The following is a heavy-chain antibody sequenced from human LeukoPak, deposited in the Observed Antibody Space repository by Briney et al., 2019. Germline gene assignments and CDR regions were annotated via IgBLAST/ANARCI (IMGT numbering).Heavy chain of an antibody. CDR2: IYTSGST. CDR3: VGSGYDYAEYFQH. CDR1: GGSISSYY. D-gene: IGHD3-22*01. V-gene: IGHV4-4*07. Sequence: SETLSLTCTVSGGSISSYYWSWIRQPAGKGLEWIGRIYTSGSTNYNPSLKSRVTISVDKSKTQFSLKLSSVTAADTAVYYWVGSGYDYAEYFQHWGQGTLVTVSS. J-gene: IGHJ1*01.